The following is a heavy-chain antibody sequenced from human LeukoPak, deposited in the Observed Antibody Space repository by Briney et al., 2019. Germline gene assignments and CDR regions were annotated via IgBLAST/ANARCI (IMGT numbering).Heavy chain of an antibody. V-gene: IGHV3-23*01. J-gene: IGHJ4*02. CDR2: FSGSGGST. CDR1: GFTFSTFA. CDR3: AKGIATSGTSPPFDY. Sequence: GGSLRLSCAASGFTFSTFAMIWVRQAPGKGLAWVSSFSGSGGSTYYADSVKGRFTVSRDNSKNTLYLQMNSLRAEDTAVYYCAKGIATSGTSPPFDYWGQGTLVTVSS. D-gene: IGHD6-13*01.